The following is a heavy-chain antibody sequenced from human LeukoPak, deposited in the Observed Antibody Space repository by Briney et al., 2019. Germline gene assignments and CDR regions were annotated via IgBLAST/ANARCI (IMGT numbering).Heavy chain of an antibody. J-gene: IGHJ4*02. CDR2: INHSGST. CDR1: GGSFSGYY. V-gene: IGHV4-34*01. CDR3: ARNTGYYDILTGYDY. D-gene: IGHD3-9*01. Sequence: SETLSLTCAVYGGSFSGYYWSWIRQPPGKGLEWIGEINHSGSTNYNPSLKSRVTIPVDTSKNQFSLKLSSVTAADTAVYYCARNTGYYDILTGYDYWGQGTLVTVSS.